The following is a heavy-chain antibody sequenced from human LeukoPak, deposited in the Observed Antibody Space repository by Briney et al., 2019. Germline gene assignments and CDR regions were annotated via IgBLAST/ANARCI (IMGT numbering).Heavy chain of an antibody. J-gene: IGHJ4*02. CDR2: ISSSSSYI. CDR1: GFTFSSYS. CDR3: ARDTDTAMVDPDY. V-gene: IGHV3-21*01. Sequence: PGGSLRLSCAASGFTFSSYSMNWVRQATGKGLEWVSSISSSSSYIYCADSVKGRFTISRDNAKNSLYLQMNSLRAEDTAVYYCARDTDTAMVDPDYWGQGTLVTVSS. D-gene: IGHD5-18*01.